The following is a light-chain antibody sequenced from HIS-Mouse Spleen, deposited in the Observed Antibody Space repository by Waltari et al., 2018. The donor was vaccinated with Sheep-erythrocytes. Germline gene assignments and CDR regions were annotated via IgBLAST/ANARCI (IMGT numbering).Light chain of an antibody. J-gene: IGKJ2*01. CDR1: QGISSW. Sequence: DIQMTQSPSSVSASVGDRVTITCRASQGISSWLAWYRKKPGKAPKLLIYAASSLESGVTSRFSGSGSGTDFTLTISSLQPEDFATYYCQQANSFPYTFGQGTKLEIK. CDR3: QQANSFPYT. V-gene: IGKV1-12*01. CDR2: AAS.